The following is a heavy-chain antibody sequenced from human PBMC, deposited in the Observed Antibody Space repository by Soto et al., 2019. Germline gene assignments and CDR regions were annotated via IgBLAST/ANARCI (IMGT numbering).Heavy chain of an antibody. CDR1: GGSVSSSLYY. Sequence: QVQLQESGPGLVKPSETLSLTCTVSGGSVSSSLYYWSWIRQPPGKGLEWIGYIDYSGSTNYNPSLKSRVTISVDTSKNQFSLRLSSVTAADTAVYYCARVTGYSGYDYWGQGTLVTVSS. V-gene: IGHV4-61*01. CDR3: ARVTGYSGYDY. J-gene: IGHJ4*02. D-gene: IGHD5-12*01. CDR2: IDYSGST.